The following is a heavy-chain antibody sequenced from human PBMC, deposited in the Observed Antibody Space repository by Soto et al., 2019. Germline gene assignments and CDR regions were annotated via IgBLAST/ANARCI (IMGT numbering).Heavy chain of an antibody. Sequence: GGSLRLSCAASGFTVSSNYMSWVRQAPGKGLEWVSVIYSGGSTYYADSVKGRFTISRDNSKNTLYLQMNSLRAEDTAVYYCATASLTGYIFYWGQGTLVTVSS. CDR1: GFTVSSNY. V-gene: IGHV3-66*01. D-gene: IGHD3-9*01. CDR2: IYSGGST. CDR3: ATASLTGYIFY. J-gene: IGHJ4*02.